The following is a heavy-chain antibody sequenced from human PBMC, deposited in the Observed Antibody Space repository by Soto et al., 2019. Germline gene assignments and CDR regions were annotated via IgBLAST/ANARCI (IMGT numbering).Heavy chain of an antibody. V-gene: IGHV3-23*01. D-gene: IGHD2-8*01. J-gene: IGHJ6*02. Sequence: SLRLSCAASGFTFSSYAMSWVRQAPGKGLEWVSAISGSGGSTYYADSVKGRFTISRDNAKNTLYLQMNSLRAEDTAVYYCAKDLHCTNGVCFPYGMDVWGQGTTVTV. CDR3: AKDLHCTNGVCFPYGMDV. CDR1: GFTFSSYA. CDR2: ISGSGGST.